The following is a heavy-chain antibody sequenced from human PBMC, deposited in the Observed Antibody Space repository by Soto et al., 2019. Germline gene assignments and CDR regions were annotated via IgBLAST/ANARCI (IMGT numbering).Heavy chain of an antibody. Sequence: QVQLVQSGAEVKKPGASVKVSCKASGYTFTSYGISWVRQAPGQGLEWMGWISAYNGNTNYAQKLQGRVTMTTDTSTSTDYMELRSLRSDDTAVYSCARAPGYSYGPEYFQHWGQGTLVTVSS. V-gene: IGHV1-18*01. J-gene: IGHJ1*01. CDR3: ARAPGYSYGPEYFQH. CDR1: GYTFTSYG. D-gene: IGHD5-18*01. CDR2: ISAYNGNT.